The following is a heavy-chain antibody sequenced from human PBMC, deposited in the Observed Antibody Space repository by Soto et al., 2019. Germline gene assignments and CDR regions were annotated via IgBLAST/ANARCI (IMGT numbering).Heavy chain of an antibody. CDR1: GFTFTSSA. CDR3: AASGITMVPGVIISYYYYGMDV. Sequence: ASVKVSCKASGFTFTSSAVQWVRQARGQRLEWIGWIVVGSGNTNYAQKFQERVTITRDMSTSTAYMELSSLRSEDTAVYYCAASGITMVPGVIISYYYYGMDVWGQGTTVTVSS. J-gene: IGHJ6*02. CDR2: IVVGSGNT. D-gene: IGHD3-10*01. V-gene: IGHV1-58*01.